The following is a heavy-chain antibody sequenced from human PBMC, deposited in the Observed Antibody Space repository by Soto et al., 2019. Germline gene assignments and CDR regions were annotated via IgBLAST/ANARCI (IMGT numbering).Heavy chain of an antibody. CDR2: TYYRSKWYN. J-gene: IGHJ6*02. V-gene: IGHV6-1*01. D-gene: IGHD3-3*01. CDR3: ARERFLEWLTSGMDV. Sequence: SQTLSLTFAISGDSVSSNSSAWNCISQSPSRGLEWLGRTYYRSKWYNDYAVSVKSRITINPDTSKNQFSLQLNSVTPEDTAVYYCARERFLEWLTSGMDVWGQGTTVTVSS. CDR1: GDSVSSNSSA.